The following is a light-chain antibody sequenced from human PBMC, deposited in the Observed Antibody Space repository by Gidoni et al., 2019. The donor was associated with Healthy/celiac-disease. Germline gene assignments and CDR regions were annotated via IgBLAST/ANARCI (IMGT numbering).Light chain of an antibody. CDR3: MQALQTPWT. CDR1: QSLLHSNGYNY. V-gene: IGKV2-28*01. J-gene: IGKJ1*01. Sequence: DIVMTKSQLSLPVTPGEPASISCRSSQSLLHSNGYNYLDWYLQKQGQSPQLLIYLGSNRASGVPDRFSGSGSGTDFTLKISRVEAEDVGVYYCMQALQTPWTFGQGTKVEIK. CDR2: LGS.